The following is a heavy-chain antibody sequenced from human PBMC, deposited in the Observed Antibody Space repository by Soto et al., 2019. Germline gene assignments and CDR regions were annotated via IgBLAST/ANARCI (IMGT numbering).Heavy chain of an antibody. CDR1: GGSISSGDYY. CDR2: IYYSGST. V-gene: IGHV4-30-4*01. D-gene: IGHD5-12*01. Sequence: QVQLQESGPGLVKPSQTLSLTCTVSGGSISSGDYYWSWIRQPPGKGLEWIGYIYYSGSTYYNPSLKSRDTISVDTSKNQFSLKLSSVTAADTAVYYCDRHSNSGYDEFDYWGQGTLVTVSS. CDR3: DRHSNSGYDEFDY. J-gene: IGHJ4*02.